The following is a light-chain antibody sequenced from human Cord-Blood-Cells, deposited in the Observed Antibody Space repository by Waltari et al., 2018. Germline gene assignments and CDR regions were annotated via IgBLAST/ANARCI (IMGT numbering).Light chain of an antibody. Sequence: QSALTQPRSVSGSPGQSVTISCTGTSSDVGGYNYVSWYQQHPGKAPKLMIYDVSKRPSGVPDRFSGSKSGNTASLTISGLQAGDEADYYCCSYAGGYTDVFGTGTKVTVL. CDR1: SSDVGGYNY. CDR3: CSYAGGYTDV. CDR2: DVS. J-gene: IGLJ1*01. V-gene: IGLV2-11*01.